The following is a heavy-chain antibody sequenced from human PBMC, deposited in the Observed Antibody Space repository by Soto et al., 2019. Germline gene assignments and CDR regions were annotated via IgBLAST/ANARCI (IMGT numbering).Heavy chain of an antibody. J-gene: IGHJ3*01. D-gene: IGHD1-26*01. CDR2: IHSDGSST. CDR3: ARGDRGAFDL. CDR1: GFTFSYYW. V-gene: IGHV3-74*01. Sequence: EVQLVESGGGLVRPGGSLRLSCAASGFTFSYYWMHWVRQAPGKGLVWVSRIHSDGSSTTYADFVKGRFIISRDNARNTVDLQMNSVRVEDTGVYYCARGDRGAFDLWGQGRVVTVSS.